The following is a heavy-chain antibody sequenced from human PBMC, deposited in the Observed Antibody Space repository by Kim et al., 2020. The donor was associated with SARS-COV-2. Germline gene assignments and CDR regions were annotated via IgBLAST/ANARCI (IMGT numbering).Heavy chain of an antibody. V-gene: IGHV3-30*04. Sequence: GGSLRLSCAASGFTFSSYAMHWVRQAPGKGLEWVAVISYDGSNKYYADSVKGRFTISRDNSKNTLYLQMNSLRAEDTAVYYCARDPTSSIAAAGYNWFDP. CDR3: ARDPTSSIAAAGYNWFDP. J-gene: IGHJ5*02. CDR2: ISYDGSNK. D-gene: IGHD6-13*01. CDR1: GFTFSSYA.